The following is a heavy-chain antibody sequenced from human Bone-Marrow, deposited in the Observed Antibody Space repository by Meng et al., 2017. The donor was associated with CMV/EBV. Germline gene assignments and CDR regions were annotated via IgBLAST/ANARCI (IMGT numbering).Heavy chain of an antibody. CDR2: IYYSGST. D-gene: IGHD2-2*01. CDR1: GGSISSSSYY. CDR3: ARASRSRYCSSTSCLGGYFDY. Sequence: GSLRLSCTVSGGSISSSSYYWGWIRQPPGKGLEWIGSIYYSGSTYYNPSLKSRVTISVDTSKNQFSLKLSSVTAADTAVYYCARASRSRYCSSTSCLGGYFDYWGQGTLVTVYS. V-gene: IGHV4-39*07. J-gene: IGHJ4*02.